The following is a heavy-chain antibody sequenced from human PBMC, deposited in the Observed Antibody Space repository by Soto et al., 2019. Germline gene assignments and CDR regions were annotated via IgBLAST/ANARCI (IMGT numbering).Heavy chain of an antibody. J-gene: IGHJ4*02. CDR3: STGSPFSGSVLDY. V-gene: IGHV3-15*01. Sequence: EVQLVESGGGLVKPGGSLRLSCAASGFSFRTTWMAWVRQAPGKGLECVGRITSKSAGETTDYADPVKGRFTISRDASKDTLDLHLARLEAGYTAVYYCSTGSPFSGSVLDYWGQGTRVTFSS. CDR2: ITSKSAGETT. D-gene: IGHD1-26*01. CDR1: GFSFRTTW.